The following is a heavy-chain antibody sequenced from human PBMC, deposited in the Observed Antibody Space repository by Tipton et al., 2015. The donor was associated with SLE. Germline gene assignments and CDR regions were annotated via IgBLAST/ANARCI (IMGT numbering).Heavy chain of an antibody. CDR2: ISGSGGST. D-gene: IGHD3-10*01. Sequence: SLRLSCAASGFTFSSYAMSWVRQAPGKGLEWVSAISGSGGSTYYADSVKGRFTISRDNAKNSLYLQMNSLRAEDTAVYYCARGITSDYWGQGTLVTVSS. V-gene: IGHV3-23*01. J-gene: IGHJ4*02. CDR1: GFTFSSYA. CDR3: ARGITSDY.